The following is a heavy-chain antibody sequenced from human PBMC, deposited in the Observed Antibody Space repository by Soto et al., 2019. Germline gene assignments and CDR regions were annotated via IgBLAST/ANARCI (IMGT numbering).Heavy chain of an antibody. CDR2: IWYDGSNK. J-gene: IGHJ4*02. D-gene: IGHD2-2*01. Sequence: QVQLVESGGGVVQPGRSLRLSCAASGFTFSSYGMHWVRQAPGKGLEWVAVIWYDGSNKYYADSVKCRFTISRDNSKNTLYLQMNSLRAEDTAVYYCATADIVVVPAAIHWGQGTLVTVSS. CDR1: GFTFSSYG. V-gene: IGHV3-33*01. CDR3: ATADIVVVPAAIH.